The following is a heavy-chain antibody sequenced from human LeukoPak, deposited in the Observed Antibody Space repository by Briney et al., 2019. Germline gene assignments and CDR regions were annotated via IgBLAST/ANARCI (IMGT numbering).Heavy chain of an antibody. V-gene: IGHV3-33*08. CDR1: GFTFCSYG. Sequence: GGSLRLSCAASGFTFCSYGMHWVRQAPGKGLEWVAVIWYDGSNKYYADSVKGRFTISRDNSKNTLYLQMNSLRPEDTAVYHCVTNRRECCSAGGCYTEKYTWFDPWGQGTLVTVSS. J-gene: IGHJ5*02. D-gene: IGHD2-15*01. CDR2: IWYDGSNK. CDR3: VTNRRECCSAGGCYTEKYTWFDP.